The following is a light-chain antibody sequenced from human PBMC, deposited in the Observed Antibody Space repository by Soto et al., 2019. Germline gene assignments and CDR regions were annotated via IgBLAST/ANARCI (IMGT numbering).Light chain of an antibody. CDR3: QQYGSSPIS. CDR1: QSVSSSY. J-gene: IGKJ5*01. CDR2: GAS. Sequence: EIVLTHSPGTLSLSPVERATLSFSSSQSVSSSYLAWYQQKPGQAPRLLIYGASSRATGIPDRFSGSGSGTDFTLTISRLEPEDFAVYYCQQYGSSPISFGQGTRLENK. V-gene: IGKV3-20*01.